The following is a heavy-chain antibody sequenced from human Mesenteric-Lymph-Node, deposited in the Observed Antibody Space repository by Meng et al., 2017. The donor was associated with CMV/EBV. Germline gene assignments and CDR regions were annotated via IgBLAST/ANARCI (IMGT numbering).Heavy chain of an antibody. CDR3: ARDLEDTTLVPRFDS. CDR1: GYTFTTSA. V-gene: IGHV1-18*01. CDR2: ISTYTGNT. D-gene: IGHD5-18*01. J-gene: IGHJ4*02. Sequence: ASVKVSCKASGYTFTTSAISWVRQAPGQGLEWVGWISTYTGNTNYAQKLQDRVTMTTDTSTTTAYMELRSLRSDDTAVYFCARDLEDTTLVPRFDSWGQGTLVTVS.